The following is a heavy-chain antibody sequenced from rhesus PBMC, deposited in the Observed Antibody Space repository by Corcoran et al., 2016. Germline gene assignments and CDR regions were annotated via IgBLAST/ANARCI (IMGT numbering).Heavy chain of an antibody. V-gene: IGHV4-165*01. CDR1: GGSFSGYY. CDR3: ARSYYFDY. Sequence: QVQLQESGPGLVKPSETLSLTCAVSGGSFSGYYWGWIRQPPGKGLEWIGYISGSCGITDDNPALKSRVTISTDTSKNQFSLKLSSVTAADTAVYYCARSYYFDYWGQGVLVTVSS. J-gene: IGHJ4*01. CDR2: ISGSCGIT.